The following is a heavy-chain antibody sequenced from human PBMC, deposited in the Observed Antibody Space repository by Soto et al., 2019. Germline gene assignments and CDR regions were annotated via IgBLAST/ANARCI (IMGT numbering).Heavy chain of an antibody. D-gene: IGHD1-26*01. Sequence: QVHLVQSGAEMKKPGSSVKVSCKVSGGDLTNSGISWVRQAPGQGLEWMGGIFPLVAMVDYSQKFQGRVTITADESTNTAYMDLGSLKSEDTAVYYCAKEDGAAFKPGGQGTLVIVSS. V-gene: IGHV1-69*12. CDR1: GGDLTNSG. CDR3: AKEDGAAFKP. J-gene: IGHJ4*02. CDR2: IFPLVAMV.